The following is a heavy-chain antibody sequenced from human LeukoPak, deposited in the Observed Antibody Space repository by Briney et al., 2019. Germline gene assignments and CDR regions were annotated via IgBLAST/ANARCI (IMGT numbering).Heavy chain of an antibody. Sequence: GGSLRLSCAASGFTFSSYAMSWVRQAPGKGLEWVSYISSSSSTIYYADSVKGRFTISRDNAKNSLYLKMKSLRAEETAVYYCARVVLDYYGSSGYNDYWGQGTLVTVSS. D-gene: IGHD3-22*01. CDR2: ISSSSSTI. J-gene: IGHJ4*02. CDR3: ARVVLDYYGSSGYNDY. CDR1: GFTFSSYA. V-gene: IGHV3-48*01.